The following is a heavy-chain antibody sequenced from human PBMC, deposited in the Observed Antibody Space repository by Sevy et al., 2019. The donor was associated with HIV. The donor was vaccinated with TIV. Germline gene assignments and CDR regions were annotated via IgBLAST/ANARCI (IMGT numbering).Heavy chain of an antibody. CDR1: GFSFDSYG. Sequence: GGSLRLSCAVSGFSFDSYGMTWVRQAPGKGLEWVSGISGSGTRTYYADSVKGRFSISRDNSKNRLYLQMNSLRSEDTGIYYCAKRGGGHYDPDEIGYYFYYYNMDVWGKGTTVTVSS. CDR3: AKRGGGHYDPDEIGYYFYYYNMDV. CDR2: ISGSGTRT. J-gene: IGHJ6*03. V-gene: IGHV3-23*01. D-gene: IGHD3-22*01.